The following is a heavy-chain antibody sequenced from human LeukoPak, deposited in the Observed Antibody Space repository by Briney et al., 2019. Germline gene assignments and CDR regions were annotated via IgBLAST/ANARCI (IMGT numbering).Heavy chain of an antibody. J-gene: IGHJ6*03. CDR2: MNPNSGNT. D-gene: IGHD2-2*01. V-gene: IGHV1-8*01. CDR1: VYTFTSYD. CDR3: ARATKYQLLWGYYYYYMDV. Sequence: GASVTVSFKASVYTFTSYDINWVRQATGQGLEWMGWMNPNSGNTGYAQKFQGRVTMTRNTSISTAYMELSSLRSEDTAVYYCARATKYQLLWGYYYYYMDVWGKGTTVTVSS.